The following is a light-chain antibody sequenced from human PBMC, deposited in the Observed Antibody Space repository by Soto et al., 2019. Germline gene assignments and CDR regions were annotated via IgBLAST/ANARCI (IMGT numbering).Light chain of an antibody. CDR1: SSDVGGHNY. CDR3: SSYTSSHTGV. CDR2: GVS. J-gene: IGLJ3*02. V-gene: IGLV2-14*01. Sequence: QSALTQPASVSGSPGQSITISCTGTSSDVGGHNYVSWYQQHPGKAPKLLIYGVSNRPSGVYNRFSGSKSGNTASLTISGLQAEDEADYYCSSYTSSHTGVFGGGTKLTVL.